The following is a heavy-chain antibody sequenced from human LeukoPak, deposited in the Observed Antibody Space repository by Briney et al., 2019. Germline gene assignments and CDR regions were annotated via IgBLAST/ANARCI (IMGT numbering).Heavy chain of an antibody. V-gene: IGHV3-53*04. D-gene: IGHD4-17*01. CDR2: ISSGGTT. J-gene: IGHJ4*02. CDR3: ARDRSYGDFAWGY. Sequence: PGGSLRLSCAASGFXVSSNFITWVRQAPGKGLEWVSVISSGGTTYYADSVKGRFTISRHISENTVYLQMNSLRAEDTAVYYCARDRSYGDFAWGYWGQGTLVTVSS. CDR1: GFXVSSNF.